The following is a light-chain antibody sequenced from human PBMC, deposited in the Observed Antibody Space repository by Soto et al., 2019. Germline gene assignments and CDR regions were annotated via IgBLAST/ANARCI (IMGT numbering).Light chain of an antibody. J-gene: IGKJ1*01. CDR3: MQASQLRT. Sequence: EVVLTQSPATLSLSPGEGATLSCRASQSIGNYLAWYQQKPGQAPRLLIYATSNRATGIPARFSGSGAGTHFTLNISRVEAEDVGIYFCMQASQLRTFGQGTKVEVK. CDR1: QSIGNY. V-gene: IGKV3-11*01. CDR2: ATS.